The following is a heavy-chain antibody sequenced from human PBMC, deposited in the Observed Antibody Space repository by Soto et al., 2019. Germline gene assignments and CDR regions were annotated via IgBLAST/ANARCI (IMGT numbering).Heavy chain of an antibody. D-gene: IGHD3-10*01. J-gene: IGHJ4*02. CDR2: ISYDGSNK. Sequence: GGSLRLSCAASGFTFSSYAMHWVRQAPGKGLEWVAVISYDGSNKYYADSVKGRFTISRDNSKNTLYLQMNSLRAEDTAVYYCARVGTMVRGVIMGIFDYWGQGTLVTVSS. CDR1: GFTFSSYA. CDR3: ARVGTMVRGVIMGIFDY. V-gene: IGHV3-30-3*01.